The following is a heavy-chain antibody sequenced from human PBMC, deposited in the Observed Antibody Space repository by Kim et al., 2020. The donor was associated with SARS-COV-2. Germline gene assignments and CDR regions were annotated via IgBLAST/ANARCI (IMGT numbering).Heavy chain of an antibody. CDR3: ARSTGANWFDP. V-gene: IGHV5-51*01. D-gene: IGHD2-2*01. CDR2: T. Sequence: TRYSPSFQGQVTISADKSISTAYLQWSSLKASDTAMYYCARSTGANWFDPWGQGTLVTVSS. J-gene: IGHJ5*02.